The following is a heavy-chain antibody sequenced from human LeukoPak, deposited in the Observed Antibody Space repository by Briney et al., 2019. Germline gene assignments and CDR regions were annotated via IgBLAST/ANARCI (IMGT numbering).Heavy chain of an antibody. D-gene: IGHD2-15*01. Sequence: LGESLKISCKGSGYSFTTYWIGWVRQMPGKGLEWMGIIYPGDSDTRYSPSLQGQVTISADKSISTAYLQWSSLKASDTAMYYCARARFCSGGSCYAEYWGQGTLVTVSS. CDR2: IYPGDSDT. CDR1: GYSFTTYW. J-gene: IGHJ4*02. CDR3: ARARFCSGGSCYAEY. V-gene: IGHV5-51*01.